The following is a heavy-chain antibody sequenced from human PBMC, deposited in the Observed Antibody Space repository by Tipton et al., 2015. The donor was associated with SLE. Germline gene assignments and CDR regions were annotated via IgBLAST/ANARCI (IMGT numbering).Heavy chain of an antibody. V-gene: IGHV4-61*02. D-gene: IGHD5-24*01. CDR2: IYTSGST. CDR1: GGSISSGSYY. Sequence: LRLSCTVSGGSISSGSYYWNWIRQPAGKGLEWIGRIYTSGSTNYNPSLKSRVTISLDTSKNQFSLKLTSVTAADTAVYYCARAGDLRDGLNFALDYWGQGTLVTVSS. CDR3: ARAGDLRDGLNFALDY. J-gene: IGHJ4*02.